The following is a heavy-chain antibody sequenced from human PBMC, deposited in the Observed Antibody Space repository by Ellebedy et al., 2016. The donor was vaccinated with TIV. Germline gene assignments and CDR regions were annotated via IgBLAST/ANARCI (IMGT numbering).Heavy chain of an antibody. J-gene: IGHJ3*02. D-gene: IGHD4-23*01. CDR2: ISYSGAT. V-gene: IGHV4-59*01. CDR3: ARLPYYGSNSRGAVDI. Sequence: SETLSLXXTVSGGSISSYYWSWIRQFPGKGLEWIGYISYSGATNYNPSLRGRVTISLDTSKNQFSLKVTSGTAADTAEYYCARLPYYGSNSRGAVDIWGQGTMVTVSS. CDR1: GGSISSYY.